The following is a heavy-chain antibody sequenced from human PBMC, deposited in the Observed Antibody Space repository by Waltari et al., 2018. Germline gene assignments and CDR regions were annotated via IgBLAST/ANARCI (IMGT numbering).Heavy chain of an antibody. J-gene: IGHJ4*02. Sequence: QVQLVETGGGVVQPGRSLRLSCVASGFTFRSCGMHWVRQAPGKGLEWMGWINPNSGGTNYAQKFQGRVTMTRDTSISTAYMELSRLRSDDTAVYYCAREYSSSRVDYWGQGTLVTVSS. CDR1: GFTFRSCG. D-gene: IGHD6-6*01. CDR3: AREYSSSRVDY. CDR2: INPNSGGT. V-gene: IGHV1-2*02.